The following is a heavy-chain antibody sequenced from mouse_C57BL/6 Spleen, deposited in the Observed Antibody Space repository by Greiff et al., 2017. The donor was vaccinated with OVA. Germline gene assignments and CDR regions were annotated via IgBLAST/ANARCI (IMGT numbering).Heavy chain of an antibody. V-gene: IGHV1-82*01. D-gene: IGHD3-1*01. CDR1: GYAFSSSG. Sequence: QVQLKQSGPELVKPGASVKISCKASGYAFSSSGMNWVKQRPGKGLEWIGWIYPGGGDTNYNGKFKGKATLTADKSSSTAYMQLSSLTSVESAVYVCARRANGNWWYFDVWGTGATVTVSS. J-gene: IGHJ1*03. CDR3: ARRANGNWWYFDV. CDR2: IYPGGGDT.